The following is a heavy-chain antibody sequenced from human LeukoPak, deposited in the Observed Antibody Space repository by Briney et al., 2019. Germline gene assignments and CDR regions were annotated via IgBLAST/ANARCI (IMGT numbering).Heavy chain of an antibody. CDR3: AKGDYDFWSGYYPRRYYGMDV. CDR1: GFTFSSYA. V-gene: IGHV3-23*01. J-gene: IGHJ6*02. CDR2: ISGSGGST. D-gene: IGHD3-3*01. Sequence: GGSLRLSCAASGFTFSSYAMSRVRQAPGKGLEWVSAISGSGGSTYYADSVKGRFTISRDNSKNTLYLQMNSLRAEDTAVYYCAKGDYDFWSGYYPRRYYGMDVWGQGTTVTVS.